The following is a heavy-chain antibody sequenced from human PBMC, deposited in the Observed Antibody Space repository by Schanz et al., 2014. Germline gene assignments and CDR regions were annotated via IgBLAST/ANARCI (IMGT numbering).Heavy chain of an antibody. V-gene: IGHV1-18*01. D-gene: IGHD3-10*01. CDR3: GRGFSRSYIDF. CDR2: ISAYTNNT. Sequence: QVQLVQSGAEVKKPGSSVKVSCKASGGTFSTYTISWVRQAPGQGLEWMGRISAYTNNTNYAQKVQGRVTMTTDTSTGTAYMELRSLRSDDTAVYYCGRGFSRSYIDFWGLGTLVTVSS. CDR1: GGTFSTYT. J-gene: IGHJ4*02.